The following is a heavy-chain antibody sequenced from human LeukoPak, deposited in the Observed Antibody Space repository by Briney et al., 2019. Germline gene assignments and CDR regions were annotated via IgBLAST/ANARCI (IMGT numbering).Heavy chain of an antibody. CDR2: IYYSGNT. CDR1: GGSISSSDYY. CDR3: ARYPTAMVSFDY. D-gene: IGHD5-18*01. V-gene: IGHV4-39*01. Sequence: SSETLSLTCTVSGGSISSSDYYWGWIRQPPGKGLGWIGSIYYSGNTYDNPSLKSRVTISVDTSKNKFSLRLFFVTAADTAVYYCARYPTAMVSFDYWGQGTLVAVSS. J-gene: IGHJ4*02.